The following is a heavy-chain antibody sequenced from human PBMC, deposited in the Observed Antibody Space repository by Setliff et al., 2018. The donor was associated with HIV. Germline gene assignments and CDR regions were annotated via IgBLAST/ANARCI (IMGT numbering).Heavy chain of an antibody. V-gene: IGHV3-30*19. J-gene: IGHJ6*02. Sequence: PGGSLRLSCAASGFSFSNYGMNWVRQAPGKGLEWVAVIWYDGSNKYYADSVKGRFTISRDNSKNTLYLQMNSLRAEDTAVYYCARDHRGRLQQLGVGYYYGMDVWGQGTTVTVSS. D-gene: IGHD6-6*01. CDR1: GFSFSNYG. CDR3: ARDHRGRLQQLGVGYYYGMDV. CDR2: IWYDGSNK.